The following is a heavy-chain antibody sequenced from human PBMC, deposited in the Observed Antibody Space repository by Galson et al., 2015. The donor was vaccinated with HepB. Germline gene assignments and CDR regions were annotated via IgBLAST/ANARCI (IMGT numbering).Heavy chain of an antibody. J-gene: IGHJ4*02. D-gene: IGHD3-10*01. CDR1: GFTVSSNY. CDR3: ASRGADKSGTKTGYFDY. V-gene: IGHV3-53*01. Sequence: SLRLSCAASGFTVSSNYMSWVRQAPGKGLEWVSVIYSGGSTYYADSVKGRFTISRDNSKNTLYLQMNSLRAEDTAVYYCASRGADKSGTKTGYFDYWGQGTLVTVSS. CDR2: IYSGGST.